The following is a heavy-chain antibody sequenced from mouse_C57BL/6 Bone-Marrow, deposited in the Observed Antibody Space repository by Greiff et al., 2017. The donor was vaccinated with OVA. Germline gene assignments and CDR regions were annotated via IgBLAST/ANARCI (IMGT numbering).Heavy chain of an antibody. V-gene: IGHV1-69*01. D-gene: IGHD1-1*01. Sequence: QVQLQQPGAELVMPGASVKLSCKASGYTFTSYWMHWVKQRPGQGLEWIGEIDPSDSYTNYNQKFKGKSTLSVDTSSSTSYMPLSSLTSVDSAISYCSRDYYGAGGAWFAYWGQGTLVTVSA. J-gene: IGHJ3*01. CDR2: IDPSDSYT. CDR1: GYTFTSYW. CDR3: SRDYYGAGGAWFAY.